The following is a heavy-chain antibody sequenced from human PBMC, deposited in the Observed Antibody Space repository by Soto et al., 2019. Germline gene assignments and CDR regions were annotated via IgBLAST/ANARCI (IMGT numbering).Heavy chain of an antibody. CDR1: GFTFSSYE. J-gene: IGHJ3*02. CDR2: ISSSGSTI. D-gene: IGHD4-17*01. CDR3: ARDYGDYEARAFDI. Sequence: GGSLRLSCAASGFTFSSYEMNWVRQAPGKGLEWVSYISSSGSTIYYADSVKGRFTISRDNAKNSLYLQMNSLRAEDTAVYYCARDYGDYEARAFDIWGQGTMVTVSS. V-gene: IGHV3-48*03.